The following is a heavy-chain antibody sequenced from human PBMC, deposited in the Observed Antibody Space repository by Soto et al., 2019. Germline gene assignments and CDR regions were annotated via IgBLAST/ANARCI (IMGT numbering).Heavy chain of an antibody. Sequence: SETLSLTCSVSGGSISSSSYYWGWIRQPPGKGLEWIGSISYSGSSYYNPSLKSRVTMSVDTSKNQFSPKLSSVTAADTAVYYCARLHGYCISTSCYGYYGMDVWGQGTTVTVSS. CDR3: ARLHGYCISTSCYGYYGMDV. J-gene: IGHJ6*02. CDR1: GGSISSSSYY. CDR2: ISYSGSS. V-gene: IGHV4-39*01. D-gene: IGHD2-2*01.